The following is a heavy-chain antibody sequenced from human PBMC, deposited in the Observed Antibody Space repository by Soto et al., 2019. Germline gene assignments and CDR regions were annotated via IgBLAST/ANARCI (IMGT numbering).Heavy chain of an antibody. D-gene: IGHD1-26*01. CDR3: ARDLGGSYHDAFDI. Sequence: SETLSLTCAVSGGSISSSNWWSWVRQPPGKGLEWIGEIYHSGSTNYNPSLKSRVTISVDKSKNQLSLKLSSVTAADTAVYYCARDLGGSYHDAFDIWGQGTMVTVSS. CDR1: GGSISSSNW. V-gene: IGHV4-4*02. J-gene: IGHJ3*02. CDR2: IYHSGST.